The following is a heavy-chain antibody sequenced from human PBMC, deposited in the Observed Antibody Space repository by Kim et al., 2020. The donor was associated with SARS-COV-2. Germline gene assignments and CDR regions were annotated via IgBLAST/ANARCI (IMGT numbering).Heavy chain of an antibody. V-gene: IGHV4-31*03. Sequence: SETLSLTCTVSGGSISSGGYYWSWIRQHPGKGLEWFGYIYYSGSTYYNSSLKSRVTISVDASKNQFFLKLSSVTAADTAVYYCASPTPDSVIHNWGQGTLVTVSS. CDR3: ASPTPDSVIHN. D-gene: IGHD2-21*01. CDR2: IYYSGST. CDR1: GGSISSGGYY. J-gene: IGHJ4*02.